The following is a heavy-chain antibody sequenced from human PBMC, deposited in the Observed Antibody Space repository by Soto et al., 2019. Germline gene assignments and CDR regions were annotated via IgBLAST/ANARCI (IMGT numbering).Heavy chain of an antibody. Sequence: ASVKVSCKASGYTFTGYYMHWVRQAPGQGLEWMGWINPNSGGTNYAQKFQGWVTMTRDTSISTAYMELSRLRSDDTAVYYCARDYQLEYPSNYFDYWGQGTLVTVSS. D-gene: IGHD6-6*01. CDR3: ARDYQLEYPSNYFDY. J-gene: IGHJ4*02. V-gene: IGHV1-2*04. CDR1: GYTFTGYY. CDR2: INPNSGGT.